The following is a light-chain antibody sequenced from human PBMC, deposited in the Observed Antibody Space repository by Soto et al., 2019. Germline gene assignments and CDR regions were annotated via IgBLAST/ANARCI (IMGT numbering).Light chain of an antibody. J-gene: IGLJ2*01. Sequence: QSVLTQPASVSGSPGQSITISCTGTSSDVGNYNLVSWYQQHPDKAPKLMIYEGSKRPSGVSNRFSGSKSGNTASLTISGLQAEDEADYSCCSYASDTTVVFGGGTKLTVL. V-gene: IGLV2-23*01. CDR1: SSDVGNYNL. CDR2: EGS. CDR3: CSYASDTTVV.